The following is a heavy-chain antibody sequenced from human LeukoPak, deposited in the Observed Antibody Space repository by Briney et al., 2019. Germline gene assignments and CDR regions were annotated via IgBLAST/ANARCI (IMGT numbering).Heavy chain of an antibody. CDR2: IWYDGSNK. V-gene: IGHV3-33*01. D-gene: IGHD4-11*01. Sequence: PGGSLRLSCAVSGFTFSSYGMHWVRQAPGKGLEWVAVIWYDGSNKYYADSVKGRFTISRDNSKNTLYLQMNSLRAEDTAVYYCARDYRYYFDYWGQGTLVTVSS. CDR1: GFTFSSYG. J-gene: IGHJ4*02. CDR3: ARDYRYYFDY.